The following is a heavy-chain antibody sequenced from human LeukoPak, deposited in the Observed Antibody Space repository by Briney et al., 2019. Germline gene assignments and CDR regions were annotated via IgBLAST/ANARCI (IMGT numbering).Heavy chain of an antibody. CDR2: IYTSGRT. D-gene: IGHD5-18*01. CDR3: ARDGDSYGHPLDY. CDR1: SGSPTSYY. V-gene: IGHV4-4*07. Sequence: PPETLSLTCTVSSGSPTSYYWGWVRPPAGKGLEWVGRIYTSGRTNYNPSLKSRVTMSVDTSKNQFSLKLSSVTAADTAVYYCARDGDSYGHPLDYWGQGTLVTVSS. J-gene: IGHJ4*02.